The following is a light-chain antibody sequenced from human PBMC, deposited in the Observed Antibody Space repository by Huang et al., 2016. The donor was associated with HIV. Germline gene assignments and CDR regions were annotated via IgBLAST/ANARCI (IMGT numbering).Light chain of an antibody. Sequence: DVVMTQSPLSLPVTLGQPASISCRSSQSLVNSDGNTYLNWFQQRPGQSPRRLVDKVSSRDSGVPERFSGSGSGTDFTLKISRVEAEDVGVYYCMQGTHWPWTSGQGTKVEIK. CDR1: QSLVNSDGNTY. CDR3: MQGTHWPWT. J-gene: IGKJ1*01. CDR2: KVS. V-gene: IGKV2-30*01.